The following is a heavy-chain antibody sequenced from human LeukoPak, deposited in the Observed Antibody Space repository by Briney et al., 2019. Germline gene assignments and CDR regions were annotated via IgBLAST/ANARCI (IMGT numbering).Heavy chain of an antibody. J-gene: IGHJ4*02. CDR1: GYTFTSYY. V-gene: IGHV1-46*01. Sequence: ASVKVSCKASGYTFTSYYMHWVRQAPGQGLEWMGIINPSGGSTSYAQKFQGRVTMTGDTSTSTVYMELSSLRSEDTAVYYCARDTPGRYYDSSGYLPDYWGQGTLVTVSS. CDR3: ARDTPGRYYDSSGYLPDY. CDR2: INPSGGST. D-gene: IGHD3-22*01.